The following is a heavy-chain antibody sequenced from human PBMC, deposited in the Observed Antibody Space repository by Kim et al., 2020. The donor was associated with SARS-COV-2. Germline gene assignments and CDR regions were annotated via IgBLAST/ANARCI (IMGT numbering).Heavy chain of an antibody. V-gene: IGHV3-9*01. D-gene: IGHD4-17*01. J-gene: IGHJ4*02. CDR3: AKDIGDYGDDGYFDY. CDR2: ISWNSGSI. CDR1: GFTFGDYA. Sequence: GGSLRLSCAASGFTFGDYAMHWVRQAPGKGLEWVSGISWNSGSIGYADSVKGRFTISRDNAKNSLYLQMNSLRAEDTALYYCAKDIGDYGDDGYFDYWGQGTLVTVSS.